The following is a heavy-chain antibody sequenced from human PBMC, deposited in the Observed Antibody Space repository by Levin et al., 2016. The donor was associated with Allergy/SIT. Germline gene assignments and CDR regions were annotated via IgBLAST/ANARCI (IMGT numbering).Heavy chain of an antibody. CDR3: AREGVVAARENNWFDP. J-gene: IGHJ5*02. D-gene: IGHD2-15*01. CDR2: IYYSGST. Sequence: SETLSLTCTVSGGSISSGGYYWSWIRQHPGKGLEWIGYIYYSGSTYYNPSLKSRVTISVDTSKNQFSLKLSSVTAADTAVYYCAREGVVAARENNWFDPWGQGTLVTVSS. V-gene: IGHV4-31*03. CDR1: GGSISSGGYY.